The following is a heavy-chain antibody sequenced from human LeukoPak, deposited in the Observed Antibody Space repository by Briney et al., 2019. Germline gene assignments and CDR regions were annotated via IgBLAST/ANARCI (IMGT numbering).Heavy chain of an antibody. CDR2: TNHSGRT. CDR3: ARNLGYSSLDY. D-gene: IGHD6-13*01. V-gene: IGHV4-38-2*01. CDR1: GYSISSGYY. J-gene: IGHJ4*02. Sequence: PSETLSLTCAASGYSISSGYYWGWIRRPPGKGLEWIGSTNHSGRTYYNPSLKSRVTISVDTSKNQFSLMLSSVTAADTAVYYCARNLGYSSLDYWGQGTLLTVSS.